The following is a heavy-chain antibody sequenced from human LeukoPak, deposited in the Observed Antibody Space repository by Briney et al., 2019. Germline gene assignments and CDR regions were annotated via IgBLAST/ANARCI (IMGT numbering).Heavy chain of an antibody. CDR2: IYYSGST. D-gene: IGHD3-10*01. Sequence: KPSETLSLTCTVSGGSIRDYYWNWIRQPPGKGLEWIGYIYYSGSTNYNPSLKSRVTISVDTSKNQFSLRPSSVTAADTAVYYCARLRFGELSWFDPWGQGTLVTVSS. CDR1: GGSIRDYY. CDR3: ARLRFGELSWFDP. V-gene: IGHV4-59*12. J-gene: IGHJ5*02.